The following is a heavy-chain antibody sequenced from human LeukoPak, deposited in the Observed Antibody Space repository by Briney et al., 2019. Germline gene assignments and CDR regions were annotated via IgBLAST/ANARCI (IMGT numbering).Heavy chain of an antibody. CDR3: AKEGLLRSVNY. CDR2: ISGSGGST. D-gene: IGHD1-26*01. Sequence: GGSLRLSCAASGFTFSNYAMSWVRQAPGKGLEWVSAISGSGGSTYYADSVKGRFTISRDNSENTLYLQMNSLRAEDTAVYYCAKEGLLRSVNYWGQGILVTVSS. V-gene: IGHV3-23*01. J-gene: IGHJ4*02. CDR1: GFTFSNYA.